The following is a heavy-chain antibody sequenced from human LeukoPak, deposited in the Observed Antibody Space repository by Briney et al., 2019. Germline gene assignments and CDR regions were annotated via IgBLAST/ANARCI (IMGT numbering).Heavy chain of an antibody. CDR2: ISHYDGNYK. J-gene: IGHJ4*02. V-gene: IGHV3-30*03. Sequence: GGSLRLSRGASEFTFRDYGMHWVRQAPGKGLEWVAVISHYDGNYKDHVDSERGRFTISRDNSKTTLNLQMNSLRAEDTAVSYCARDDRGLGSGPPHDYWGQGTLVTVSS. CDR1: EFTFRDYG. D-gene: IGHD3-10*01. CDR3: ARDDRGLGSGPPHDY.